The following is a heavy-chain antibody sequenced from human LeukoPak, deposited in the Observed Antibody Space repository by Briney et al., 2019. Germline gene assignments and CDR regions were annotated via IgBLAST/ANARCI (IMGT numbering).Heavy chain of an antibody. D-gene: IGHD3-3*01. CDR1: GFTFSSYA. CDR2: ISGSGGST. CDR3: AKNYDFWSGYYLYHFDK. Sequence: GGSLRLSCAASGFTFSSYAMSWVRQAPGKGLEWVSAISGSGGSTYYADSVKGRFTISRDNSKNTLYLEMNSLRAEDAAVYYCAKNYDFWSGYYLYHFDKWGQGTLVTVSS. V-gene: IGHV3-23*01. J-gene: IGHJ4*02.